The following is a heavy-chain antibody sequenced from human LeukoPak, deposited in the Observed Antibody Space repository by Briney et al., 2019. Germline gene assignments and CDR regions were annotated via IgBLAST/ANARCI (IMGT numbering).Heavy chain of an antibody. CDR3: ARGYEDWFDP. J-gene: IGHJ5*02. CDR1: GGSFSGYY. CDR2: INHSGST. V-gene: IGHV4-34*01. Sequence: PSETLSLTCAAYGGSFSGYYWSWIRQPPGKGLEWIGEINHSGSTNYNPSLKSRVIISVDTSKNQFSLKLSSVTAADTAVYYCARGYEDWFDPWGQGTLVTVSS. D-gene: IGHD5-12*01.